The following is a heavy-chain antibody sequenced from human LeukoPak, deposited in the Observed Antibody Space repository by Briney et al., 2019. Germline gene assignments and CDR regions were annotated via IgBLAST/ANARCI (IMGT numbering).Heavy chain of an antibody. V-gene: IGHV1-46*01. Sequence: ASVKVSCKASGYTFISYGISWVRQAHGQGLEWMGIINPSGGSTSYAQKFQGRVTMTRDTSTSTVYMELSSLRSEDTAVYYCATGTSLDYWGQGTLVTVSS. CDR2: INPSGGST. J-gene: IGHJ4*02. CDR1: GYTFISYG. CDR3: ATGTSLDY. D-gene: IGHD1-1*01.